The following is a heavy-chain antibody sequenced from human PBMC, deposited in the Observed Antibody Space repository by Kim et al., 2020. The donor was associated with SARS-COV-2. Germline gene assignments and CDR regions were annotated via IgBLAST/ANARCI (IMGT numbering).Heavy chain of an antibody. CDR3: AREWWRKVGYYYMDV. CDR2: INHSGST. J-gene: IGHJ6*03. CDR1: GGSFSGYY. V-gene: IGHV4-34*01. D-gene: IGHD2-8*01. Sequence: SETLSLTCAVYGGSFSGYYWSWIRQPPGKGLEWIGEINHSGSTNYNPSLKSRVTISVDTSKNQFSLKLSSVTAADTAVYYCAREWWRKVGYYYMDVWGKGTTVTVSS.